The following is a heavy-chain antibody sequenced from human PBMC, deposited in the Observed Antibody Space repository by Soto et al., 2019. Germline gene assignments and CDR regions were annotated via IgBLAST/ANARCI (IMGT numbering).Heavy chain of an antibody. CDR3: ARDHNFGFILYAMDV. CDR2: INPSSGRT. CDR1: GYTFTSYS. D-gene: IGHD2-15*01. J-gene: IGHJ6*02. Sequence: ASVKVSCKASGYTFTSYSMHRVRQAPGQGLEWMGIINPSSGRTSYAQNFQGRVTMTSDTSTSIVYMEMSSLKSEDTAVYYCARDHNFGFILYAMDVWGQGTTVTVS. V-gene: IGHV1-46*01.